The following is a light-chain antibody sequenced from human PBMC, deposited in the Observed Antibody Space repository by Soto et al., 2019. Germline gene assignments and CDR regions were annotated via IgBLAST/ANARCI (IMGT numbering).Light chain of an antibody. CDR1: SSDVGGYNY. J-gene: IGLJ2*01. V-gene: IGLV2-8*01. CDR2: EVS. CDR3: SSFAGNNNLV. Sequence: QSALTQPPSASGSPGQSVTISCTGTSSDVGGYNYVSWYQQHPGKAPKLIISEVSKRPSGVPDRFSGSKSGNTASLTVSGLQAEDEADYYCSSFAGNNNLVFGGGTKVTVL.